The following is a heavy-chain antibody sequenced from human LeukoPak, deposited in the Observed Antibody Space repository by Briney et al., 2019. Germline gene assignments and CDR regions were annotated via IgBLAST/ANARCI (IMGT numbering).Heavy chain of an antibody. V-gene: IGHV3-20*04. Sequence: PGGSLRLSCVASGFTFDDYGMIWVRQAPGKGLEWVSYLTWNGDNTHYTDSVKGRFTISRDNAKNSLYLQMNSLRAEDTAFYYCARSMSTVTTRYFDLWGRGTLVTVS. CDR3: ARSMSTVTTRYFDL. D-gene: IGHD4-17*01. CDR2: LTWNGDNT. CDR1: GFTFDDYG. J-gene: IGHJ2*01.